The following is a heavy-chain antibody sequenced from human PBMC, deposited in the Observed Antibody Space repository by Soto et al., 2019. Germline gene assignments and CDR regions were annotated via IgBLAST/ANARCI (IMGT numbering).Heavy chain of an antibody. CDR2: ISCCGGST. J-gene: IGHJ4*02. CDR1: GFNFKKFA. CDR3: AKADGEQWLVPHLDN. Sequence: EVQLLESGGGVVQPGGSLRLSCVASGFNFKKFAMAWVRQAPGEGLEWVSGISCCGGSTSYADSVKGRFSIASDDAKNTLSLQMNSLRVEDTAQYYCAKADGEQWLVPHLDNWGQGPLVTVS. V-gene: IGHV3-23*01. D-gene: IGHD6-19*01.